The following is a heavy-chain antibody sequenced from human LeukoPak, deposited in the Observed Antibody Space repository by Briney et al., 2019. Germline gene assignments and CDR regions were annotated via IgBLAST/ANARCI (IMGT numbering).Heavy chain of an antibody. CDR1: GFTFSTYW. V-gene: IGHV3-7*03. Sequence: PGGSLRLSCAASGFTFSTYWMTWVRQAPGKGLEWVANINQDGSEKYYVDSVKGGLIISRDNAKNSLYLQMNSLRAEDTAIYNCARSPRNSGYNYGDYWGQGTLVTVSS. D-gene: IGHD5-18*01. CDR3: ARSPRNSGYNYGDY. CDR2: INQDGSEK. J-gene: IGHJ4*02.